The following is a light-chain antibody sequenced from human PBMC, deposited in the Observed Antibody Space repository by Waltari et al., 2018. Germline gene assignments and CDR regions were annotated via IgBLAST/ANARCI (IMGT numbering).Light chain of an antibody. J-gene: IGKJ4*01. CDR1: QTVSSTY. CDR3: QQYGSSPLT. CDR2: GAS. Sequence: EIVLTQSPGTLSLSPGERATLSCRASQTVSSTYLAWYQQKPGQAPRLLIYGASSRATGIPDRFSGSEYGEDFTLTISRLETEDSAVYYCQQYGSSPLTVGGGTKVEIK. V-gene: IGKV3-20*01.